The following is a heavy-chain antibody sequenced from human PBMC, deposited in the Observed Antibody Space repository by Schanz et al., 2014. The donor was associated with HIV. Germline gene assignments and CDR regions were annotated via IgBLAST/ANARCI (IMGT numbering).Heavy chain of an antibody. CDR1: GFTFSTCG. J-gene: IGHJ5*02. CDR3: AREYYSRNWNWFDP. D-gene: IGHD6-13*01. Sequence: VQLVESGGGVVQPGRSLRLSCAASGFTFSTCGMHWVRQAPGKGLAWVSSISTGSSYIYYADSVKGRFTVSRDNSKNMLYLQMNSLRAEDTAVYYCAREYYSRNWNWFDPWGQGTLVTVSS. CDR2: ISTGSSYI. V-gene: IGHV3-21*06.